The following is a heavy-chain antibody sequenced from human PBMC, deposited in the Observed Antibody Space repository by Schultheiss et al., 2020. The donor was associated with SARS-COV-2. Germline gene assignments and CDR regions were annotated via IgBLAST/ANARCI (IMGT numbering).Heavy chain of an antibody. CDR3: ARTCSGGSCYSGGFDY. CDR2: IYYSGST. D-gene: IGHD2-15*01. V-gene: IGHV4-61*05. CDR1: GSSISSDYY. Sequence: SETLSLTCAVSGSSISSDYYWGWIRQPPGKGLEWIGYIYYSGSTNYNPSLKSRVTISVDKSKNQFSLKLSSVTAADTAVYYCARTCSGGSCYSGGFDYWGQGTLVTVSS. J-gene: IGHJ4*02.